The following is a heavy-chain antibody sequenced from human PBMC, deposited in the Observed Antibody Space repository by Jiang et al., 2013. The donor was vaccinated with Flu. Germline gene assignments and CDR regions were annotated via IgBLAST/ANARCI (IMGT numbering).Heavy chain of an antibody. Sequence: GGGLVQPGGSLRLSCAASGFTFSSYSMNWVRQAPGKGLEWVSYISSSSSTIYYADSVKGRFTISRDNAKNSLYLQMNSLRAEDTAVYYCARELVPAAGRPTSIAVPFDYWGQGTLVTVSS. D-gene: IGHD2-2*01. CDR3: ARELVPAAGRPTSIAVPFDY. CDR1: GFTFSSYS. J-gene: IGHJ4*02. CDR2: ISSSSSTI. V-gene: IGHV3-48*01.